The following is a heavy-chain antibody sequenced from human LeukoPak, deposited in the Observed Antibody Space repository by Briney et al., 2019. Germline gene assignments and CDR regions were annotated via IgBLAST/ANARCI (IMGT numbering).Heavy chain of an antibody. Sequence: SETLSLTCTVSGVSISSHYWSWIRQPPGKGLEWIGYIYYSGSTNYNPSLKSRVTISVDTSKNQFSLKLSSVTAADTAVYYCARGAYCSSTSCYISWFDPWGQGTLVTVSS. V-gene: IGHV4-59*11. CDR3: ARGAYCSSTSCYISWFDP. J-gene: IGHJ5*02. CDR2: IYYSGST. CDR1: GVSISSHY. D-gene: IGHD2-2*02.